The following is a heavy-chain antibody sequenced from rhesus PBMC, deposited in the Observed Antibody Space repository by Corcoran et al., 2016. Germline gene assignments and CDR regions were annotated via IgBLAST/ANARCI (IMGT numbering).Heavy chain of an antibody. Sequence: QVQLQESGPGLVKPSETLALPCAVSGGSISASYYRRWIRPPPGKGLEWIGYIYGSGGSTYYNPSLKSRVTISTDTSKNQFSLKLSSVTAADTAVYYCARDRGGVCRSWGQGVLVTVSS. CDR2: IYGSGGST. CDR3: ARDRGGVCRS. V-gene: IGHV4S7*01. D-gene: IGHD2-39*01. CDR1: GGSISASYY. J-gene: IGHJ4*01.